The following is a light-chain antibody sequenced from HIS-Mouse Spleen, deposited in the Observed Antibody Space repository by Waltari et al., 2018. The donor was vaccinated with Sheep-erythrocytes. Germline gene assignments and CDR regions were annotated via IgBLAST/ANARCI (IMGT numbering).Light chain of an antibody. J-gene: IGKJ3*01. Sequence: DIQMTQSPSTLSASVGDRVTITCLASQSISSLSGWYQKNPEKAPKLLIYTAFSLESGVPSRFSGSGAGTEFTLTISILQPDDVATYYCQQYNSSLTFGPGTKVDIK. CDR1: QSISSL. CDR3: QQYNSSLT. CDR2: TAF. V-gene: IGKV1-5*03.